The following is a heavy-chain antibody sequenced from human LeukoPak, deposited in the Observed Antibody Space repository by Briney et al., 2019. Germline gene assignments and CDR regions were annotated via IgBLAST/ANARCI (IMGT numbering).Heavy chain of an antibody. J-gene: IGHJ3*02. Sequence: GGSLRLSCAASGFTVSSNYMSWVRQAPGKGLEWVSVIYSGGSTYYADSVKGRFTISRDNSKNTLYLQMNSLRAEDTAVYYCVGVSSWIFRKAFDIWGQGTMVTVSS. CDR1: GFTVSSNY. CDR3: VGVSSWIFRKAFDI. D-gene: IGHD3-10*01. CDR2: IYSGGST. V-gene: IGHV3-53*01.